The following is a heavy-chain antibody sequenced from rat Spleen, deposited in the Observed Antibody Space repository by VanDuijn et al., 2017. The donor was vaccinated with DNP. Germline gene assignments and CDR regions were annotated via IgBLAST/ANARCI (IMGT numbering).Heavy chain of an antibody. CDR3: ARHNYGYY. CDR2: ISYDGSRT. V-gene: IGHV5-7*01. J-gene: IGHJ2*01. Sequence: EVQLVESGGGLVQPGRSLKLSCAASGFTFSDYAMAWVRQAPKKGLEWVATISYDGSRTYYRDSVKGRFTISRDNAKSTLYLQMDSLRSEDTATYYCARHNYGYYWGQGVMVTVSS. CDR1: GFTFSDYA. D-gene: IGHD1-11*01.